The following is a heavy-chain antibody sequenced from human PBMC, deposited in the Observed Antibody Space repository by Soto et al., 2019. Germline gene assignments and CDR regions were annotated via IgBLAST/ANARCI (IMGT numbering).Heavy chain of an antibody. D-gene: IGHD5-18*01. Sequence: VASVKVSCKASGYTFTGYYMHWVRQAPGQGLEWMGGIIPVFGTVNYAQKFQGRVTITADESTTTAYMELRSLRSEDAAVYYCARAQRIQLWASGMDVWGQGTPVTVS. V-gene: IGHV1-69*13. CDR1: GYTFTGYY. CDR3: ARAQRIQLWASGMDV. J-gene: IGHJ6*02. CDR2: IIPVFGTV.